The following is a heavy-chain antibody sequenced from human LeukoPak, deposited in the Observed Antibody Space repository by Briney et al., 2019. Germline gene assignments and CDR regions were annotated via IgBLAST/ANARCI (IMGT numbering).Heavy chain of an antibody. Sequence: SETLSLTCTVSGGSISSYYWSWIRQPPGKGLEWIGYIYYSGSTNYNPSLKSRVTISVDTSKNQFSLKLSSVTAADTAVYYCARGAGTTRVFDYWGQGTLVTVSS. D-gene: IGHD1-7*01. CDR1: GGSISSYY. CDR2: IYYSGST. CDR3: ARGAGTTRVFDY. J-gene: IGHJ4*02. V-gene: IGHV4-59*01.